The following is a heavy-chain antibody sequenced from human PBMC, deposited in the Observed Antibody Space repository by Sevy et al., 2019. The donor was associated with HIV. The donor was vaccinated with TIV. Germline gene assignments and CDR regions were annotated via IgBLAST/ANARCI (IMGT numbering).Heavy chain of an antibody. CDR3: ARASAAMPSYYYYYMDV. D-gene: IGHD2-2*01. Sequence: DSVKVSCKASGYTFTSYGISWVRQAPGQGLEWTGWISAYNGNTNYAQKLQGRVTMTTDTSTSTAYMELRSLRSDDTVVYYCARASAAMPSYYYYYMDVWGKGTTVIVSS. CDR2: ISAYNGNT. J-gene: IGHJ6*03. CDR1: GYTFTSYG. V-gene: IGHV1-18*04.